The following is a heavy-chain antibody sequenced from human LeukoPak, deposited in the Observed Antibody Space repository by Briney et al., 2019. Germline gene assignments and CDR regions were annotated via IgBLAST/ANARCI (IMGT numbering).Heavy chain of an antibody. CDR2: IIPIFGTA. Sequence: ASVKVSCKASGGTFSSYAISWVRQAPGQGLEWMGGIIPIFGTANYAQKFQGRVTITADKSTSTAYMELSSLRSEDTAVYYCASYRYSYGYFDYWGQGTLVTVSP. D-gene: IGHD5-18*01. J-gene: IGHJ4*02. CDR3: ASYRYSYGYFDY. CDR1: GGTFSSYA. V-gene: IGHV1-69*06.